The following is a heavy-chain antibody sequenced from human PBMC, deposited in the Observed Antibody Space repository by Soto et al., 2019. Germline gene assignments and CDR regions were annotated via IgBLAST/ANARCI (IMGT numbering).Heavy chain of an antibody. J-gene: IGHJ5*02. CDR1: GGSISSYY. CDR3: ASQLGANYDTWFYP. V-gene: IGHV4-59*08. D-gene: IGHD1-26*01. Sequence: PSETLSLTCTVSGGSISSYYWSWIRQPPGKGLEWIGYIYYSGSTNYNPSLKSRVTISVDTSKNQFSLKLSSVTAADTAVYYCASQLGANYDTWFYPWGQGTLVTVSS. CDR2: IYYSGST.